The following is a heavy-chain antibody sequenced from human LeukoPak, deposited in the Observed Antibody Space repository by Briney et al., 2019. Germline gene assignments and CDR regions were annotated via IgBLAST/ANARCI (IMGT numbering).Heavy chain of an antibody. CDR3: ATLISGSYLFDY. CDR2: MNANSGDT. J-gene: IGHJ4*02. V-gene: IGHV1-2*02. CDR1: GYTFSGHY. D-gene: IGHD1-26*01. Sequence: ASVKVSCKASGYTFSGHYMHWVRQAPGQGLERMGWMNANSGDTRSVKKFQGRVTMTRDTSISTAYMEVSSLRSDDTAVYYCATLISGSYLFDYWGQGTLVTVSS.